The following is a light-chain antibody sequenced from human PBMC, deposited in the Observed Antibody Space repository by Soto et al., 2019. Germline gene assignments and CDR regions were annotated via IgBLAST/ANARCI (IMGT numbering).Light chain of an antibody. CDR3: SSYTSSSPWV. CDR1: SSDVGGYNY. J-gene: IGLJ3*02. V-gene: IGLV2-14*01. CDR2: EVS. Sequence: QSVLTQPASVSGSPGQSITISCTGTSSDVGGYNYVSWYQQHPGKATKLMIYEVSNRPSGVSNRFSGSKSGNTASLTISGLQAEDESDYYCSSYTSSSPWVFGGGTKLTVL.